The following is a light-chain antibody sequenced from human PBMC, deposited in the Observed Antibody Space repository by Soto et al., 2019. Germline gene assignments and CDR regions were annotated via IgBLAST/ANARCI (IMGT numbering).Light chain of an antibody. V-gene: IGKV1-27*01. CDR1: QGISNY. Sequence: DIQMTQSPSSLSGSVGDRVTITCRASQGISNYLVWYQQKPGKVPKLLIYAASTLQSGVPSRFSGSGSGTDFTLTISSLQPEDVATYYXQNYNGAPWTFGQGTKVEIK. J-gene: IGKJ1*01. CDR2: AAS. CDR3: QNYNGAPWT.